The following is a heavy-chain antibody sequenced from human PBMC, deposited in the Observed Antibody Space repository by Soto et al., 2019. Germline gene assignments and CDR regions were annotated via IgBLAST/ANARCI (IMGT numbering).Heavy chain of an antibody. CDR2: IYPGDSDT. CDR3: ARNSRYCSGGSCYSGTYYYGMDV. J-gene: IGHJ6*02. CDR1: GYSFTSYW. D-gene: IGHD2-15*01. Sequence: GSLKISCKGSGYSFTSYWIGWVRQMPGKGLEWMGIIYPGDSDTRYSPSFQGQVTISADKSISTAYLQWSSLKASDTAMYYCARNSRYCSGGSCYSGTYYYGMDVWGQGTTVTVSS. V-gene: IGHV5-51*01.